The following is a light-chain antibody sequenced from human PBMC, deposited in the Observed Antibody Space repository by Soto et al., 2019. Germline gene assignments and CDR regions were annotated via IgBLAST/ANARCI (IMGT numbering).Light chain of an antibody. CDR3: QQANSFPFT. CDR1: QGIRSW. J-gene: IGKJ2*01. CDR2: AAS. V-gene: IGKV1-12*01. Sequence: DIQMTPSPSSVSASVGGRGTITCRASQGIRSWLAWYQKNPGKAPELLIYAASSLQSGVPSRFSGSGSGTDFTLTISSLQPEDFATYYCQQANSFPFTFGQGTKLEIK.